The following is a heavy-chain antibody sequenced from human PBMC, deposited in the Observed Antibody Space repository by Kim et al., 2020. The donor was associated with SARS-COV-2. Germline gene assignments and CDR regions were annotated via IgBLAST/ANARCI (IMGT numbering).Heavy chain of an antibody. Sequence: GGSLRLSCAASSGFTFSSYGMYWVRQAPGKVLEWVAVIGYDGSNKYYADSVKGRFTISRDNSKNTLYLQMNNLRADDTAVYFCAKSDAVGWATGRIPMAGMDYWGQGTLVTVSS. CDR1: GFTFSSYG. J-gene: IGHJ4*02. CDR3: AKSDAVGWATGRIPMAGMDY. D-gene: IGHD6-19*01. V-gene: IGHV3-33*06. CDR2: IGYDGSNK.